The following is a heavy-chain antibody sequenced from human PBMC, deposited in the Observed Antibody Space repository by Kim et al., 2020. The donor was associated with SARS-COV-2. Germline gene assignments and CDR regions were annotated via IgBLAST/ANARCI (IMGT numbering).Heavy chain of an antibody. Sequence: YIYYADSIKGRFTISRDNAKNSLYLQMNCLRAEDTAVYYCARGAAADAFDIWGQGTVVTVSS. D-gene: IGHD6-13*01. CDR3: ARGAAADAFDI. CDR2: YI. J-gene: IGHJ3*02. V-gene: IGHV3-21*01.